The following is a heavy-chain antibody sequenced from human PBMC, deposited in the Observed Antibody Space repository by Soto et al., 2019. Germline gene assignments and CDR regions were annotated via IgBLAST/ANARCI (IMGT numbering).Heavy chain of an antibody. V-gene: IGHV3-30*18. CDR1: DFTFSSYG. CDR3: AKDTYYHDSSGYYVFDY. J-gene: IGHJ4*02. D-gene: IGHD3-22*01. Sequence: QVQLVESGGGVVQPGRSLTLSCAASDFTFSSYGIHWVRQAPGKGLEWVAVISYDGSNKQYGDSVKGRFTMSRDNSKNTVHLQMNSLRVGDTAVYYCAKDTYYHDSSGYYVFDYWGQGTLVTVSS. CDR2: ISYDGSNK.